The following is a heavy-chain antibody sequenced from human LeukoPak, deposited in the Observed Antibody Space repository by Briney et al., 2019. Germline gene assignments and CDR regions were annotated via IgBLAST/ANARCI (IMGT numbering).Heavy chain of an antibody. V-gene: IGHV3-7*01. CDR3: ARDFSVVVPAAIPFDY. Sequence: GGSLRLSCAASGFTFSSYWMSWVRQAPGKGLEWVANIKQDGSEKYYVDSVKGRFTISRDNAKNSLYLQMNSLRAEDTAVYYCARDFSVVVPAAIPFDYWGQGTLVAVAS. CDR1: GFTFSSYW. CDR2: IKQDGSEK. J-gene: IGHJ4*02. D-gene: IGHD2-2*01.